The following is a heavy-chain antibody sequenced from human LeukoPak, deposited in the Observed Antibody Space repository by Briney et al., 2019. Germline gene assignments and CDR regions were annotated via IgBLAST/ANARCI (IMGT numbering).Heavy chain of an antibody. V-gene: IGHV1-18*01. CDR2: ISAYNGNT. CDR3: ARSPPGGVNWFDP. J-gene: IGHJ5*02. CDR1: GYTFTSYG. Sequence: GASVKVSCKASGYTFTSYGISWVRQAPGQGLEWMGWISAYNGNTNYAQKLQGRVTMTTDTSTSTAYTELRSLRSDDTAVYYCARSPPGGVNWFDPWGQGTLVTVSS. D-gene: IGHD3-10*01.